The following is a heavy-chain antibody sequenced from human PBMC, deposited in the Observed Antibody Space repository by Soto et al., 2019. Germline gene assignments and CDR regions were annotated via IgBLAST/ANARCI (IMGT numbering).Heavy chain of an antibody. V-gene: IGHV4-39*01. D-gene: IGHD5-18*01. Sequence: SETLSLTCSVSGGPISSSSYYWGWIRQAPGKGLEWLATIYYTGYTFHNPSLKSHVTISVDTSKDQFSLELTSVTAADTALYYCARSAIATHWFFDLWGRGTLVTVSS. CDR3: ARSAIATHWFFDL. CDR2: IYYTGYT. CDR1: GGPISSSSYY. J-gene: IGHJ2*01.